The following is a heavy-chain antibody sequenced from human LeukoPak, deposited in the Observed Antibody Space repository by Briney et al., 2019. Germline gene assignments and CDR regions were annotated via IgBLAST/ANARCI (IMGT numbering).Heavy chain of an antibody. CDR1: GFTFSNYW. CDR3: AKDFRPIVY. Sequence: GGSLRLSCAASGFTFSNYWMTWVRQAPGKGLEWVSAISGSGGSTYYADSVKGRFTISRDNSKNTLYLQMNSLRAEDTALYYCAKDFRPIVYWGQGTLVTVSS. CDR2: ISGSGGST. V-gene: IGHV3-23*01. J-gene: IGHJ4*02.